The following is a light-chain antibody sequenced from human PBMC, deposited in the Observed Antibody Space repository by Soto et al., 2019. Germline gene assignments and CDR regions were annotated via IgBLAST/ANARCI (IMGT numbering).Light chain of an antibody. CDR3: QQSFT. Sequence: DIQMTQSPSTLSASVGDRVTITCRASQSISSWLAWYQQKPGKAPKLLIYKASSLESGVPSRFRGSGSGTEFTLTISSLHPDDFAPYYCQQSFTFGHGSKVDIK. J-gene: IGKJ3*01. CDR2: KAS. V-gene: IGKV1-5*03. CDR1: QSISSW.